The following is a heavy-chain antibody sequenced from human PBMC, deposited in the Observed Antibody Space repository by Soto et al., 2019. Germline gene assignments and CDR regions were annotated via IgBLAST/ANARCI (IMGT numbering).Heavy chain of an antibody. J-gene: IGHJ4*02. CDR3: AKEGNSYASRFVDY. CDR1: GFIFSNYG. CDR2: VGYEGRAK. Sequence: QMQLVESGGGVVQPGRSLRLSCTASGFIFSNYGMHWVRQAPGKGLGWVAVVGYEGRAKHYADSVKGRFTISRDNSQNTLYLQMDSLRSEDTAVYYCAKEGNSYASRFVDYWGQGTLVTVS. D-gene: IGHD2-8*01. V-gene: IGHV3-30*18.